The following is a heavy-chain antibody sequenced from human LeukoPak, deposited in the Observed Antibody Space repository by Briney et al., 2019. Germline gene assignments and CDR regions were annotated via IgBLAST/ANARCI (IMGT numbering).Heavy chain of an antibody. CDR1: GFIFDDHI. V-gene: IGHV3-43*01. J-gene: IGHJ4*02. Sequence: PGGSLRLSCVVSGFIFDDHIMHWVRQTPGKGLEWVSLSSWDDGSTYCADSVKGRFTISRDNAKNSLYLQMNSLRAEDTAVYYCARRGAVAGTEDYWGQGTLVTVSS. D-gene: IGHD6-19*01. CDR3: ARRGAVAGTEDY. CDR2: SSWDDGST.